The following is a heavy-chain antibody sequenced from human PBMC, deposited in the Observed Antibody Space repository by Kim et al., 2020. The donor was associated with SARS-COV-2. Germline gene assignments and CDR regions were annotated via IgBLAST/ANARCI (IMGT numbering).Heavy chain of an antibody. Sequence: GGSLRLSCAASGFTFSSYGMHWVRQAPGKGLEWVAVISYDGSDKYYADSVKGRFTISRDNSKNTLYLQMNSLRAEDTAVYYCAKDTPVRYSGYDSPDYF. CDR2: ISYDGSDK. V-gene: IGHV3-30*18. J-gene: IGHJ4*01. CDR1: GFTFSSYG. CDR3: AKDTPVRYSGYDSPDYF. D-gene: IGHD5-12*01.